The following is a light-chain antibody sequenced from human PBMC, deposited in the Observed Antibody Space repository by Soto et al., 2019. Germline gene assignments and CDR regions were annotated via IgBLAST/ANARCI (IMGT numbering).Light chain of an antibody. J-gene: IGKJ1*01. CDR1: QDISNW. CDR3: QKYNGAPRT. V-gene: IGKV1-27*01. Sequence: DIQMTQSPSSVSASVGDGVTITCRASQDISNWLAWYQQKPGEAPKLLIYGASTLQSGVPSRFSGSGSGTDFTLTISSLQPEDFATYYCQKYNGAPRTFGQGTKVEFK. CDR2: GAS.